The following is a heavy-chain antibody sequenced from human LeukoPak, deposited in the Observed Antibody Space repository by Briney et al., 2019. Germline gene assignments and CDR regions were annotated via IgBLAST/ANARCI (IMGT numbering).Heavy chain of an antibody. CDR2: IYYSGTT. CDR3: ARHGTTTMVRGVLPLLDY. J-gene: IGHJ4*02. D-gene: IGHD3-10*01. Sequence: SETLSLTCTVSGGSIGSSSFYWGWIRQPPGKELEWIGSIYYSGTTYCNPSLKSRVTISVDTSRNQFSLKLTSVTAADTAVYYCARHGTTTMVRGVLPLLDYWGQGTLVTVSS. CDR1: GGSIGSSSFY. V-gene: IGHV4-39*01.